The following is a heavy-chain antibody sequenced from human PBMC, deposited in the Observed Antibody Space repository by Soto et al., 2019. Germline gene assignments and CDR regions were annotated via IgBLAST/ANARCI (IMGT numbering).Heavy chain of an antibody. V-gene: IGHV3-23*01. CDR2: ISGSGGST. D-gene: IGHD1-1*01. J-gene: IGHJ6*03. CDR1: GFTFSSYA. Sequence: GSLRLSCAASGFTFSSYAMSWVRQAPGKGLEWVSAISGSGGSTYYADSVKGRFTISRDNSKNTLYLQMNSLRAEDTAVYYCTTGANDYYYYYMDVRGKRTTVTVSS. CDR3: TTGANDYYYYYMDV.